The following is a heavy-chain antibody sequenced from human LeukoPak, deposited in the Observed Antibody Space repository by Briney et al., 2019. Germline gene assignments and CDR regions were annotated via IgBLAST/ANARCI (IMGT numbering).Heavy chain of an antibody. D-gene: IGHD6-13*01. Sequence: ASVKVSCKASGYTFTGYFMHWVRQAPGQRLEWMGWINAGNGNTKYSQKFQGRVTITRDTSASTAYVELRSLRSDDTAVYYCAVSIAAADSFDYWGQGTLVTVSS. J-gene: IGHJ4*02. CDR3: AVSIAAADSFDY. V-gene: IGHV1-3*01. CDR1: GYTFTGYF. CDR2: INAGNGNT.